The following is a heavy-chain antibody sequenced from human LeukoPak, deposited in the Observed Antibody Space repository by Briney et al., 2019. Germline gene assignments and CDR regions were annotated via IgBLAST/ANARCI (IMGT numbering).Heavy chain of an antibody. CDR3: ARSIMVGPDTAMATGFDY. J-gene: IGHJ4*02. V-gene: IGHV2-5*02. Sequence: SGPTLVKPTQTLTLTCTFSGFSLSTSGVGVGWIRQPPGKALEWLALIYWDDDKRYSPSLKSRLTITKDTSKNQVVLTMTNMDPVDTATYYCARSIMVGPDTAMATGFDYWGQGTLVTVSS. D-gene: IGHD5-18*01. CDR2: IYWDDDK. CDR1: GFSLSTSGVG.